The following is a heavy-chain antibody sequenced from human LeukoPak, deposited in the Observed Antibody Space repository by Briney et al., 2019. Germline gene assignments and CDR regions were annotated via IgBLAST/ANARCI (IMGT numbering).Heavy chain of an antibody. V-gene: IGHV3-48*01. CDR3: ARDWNYGGTIDF. Sequence: GGSLRLSCAASGFTFSSYSMNWVRQAPGKGLEWVSYISGHSSTIYYADSVKGRFTISRDNAKSSLYLQMNSLRADDTAVYYCARDWNYGGTIDFWGQGTLVAVSS. J-gene: IGHJ4*02. D-gene: IGHD4-23*01. CDR2: ISGHSSTI. CDR1: GFTFSSYS.